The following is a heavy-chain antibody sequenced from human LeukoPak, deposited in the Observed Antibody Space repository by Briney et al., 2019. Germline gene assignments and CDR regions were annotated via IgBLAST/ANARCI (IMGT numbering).Heavy chain of an antibody. CDR3: ARRGAASGAFDI. Sequence: NAGGSLRLSCAASGFTFSSYSMNWVRQAPGKGLEWVSSISSSSSYIYYADSVKGRFTISRDNAKNSLYLQMNSLRAEDTAVYYCARRGAASGAFDIWGQGTMVTVSS. J-gene: IGHJ3*02. V-gene: IGHV3-21*01. CDR2: ISSSSSYI. CDR1: GFTFSSYS. D-gene: IGHD6-19*01.